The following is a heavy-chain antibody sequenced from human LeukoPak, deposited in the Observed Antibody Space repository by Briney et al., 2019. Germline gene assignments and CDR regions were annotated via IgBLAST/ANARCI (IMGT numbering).Heavy chain of an antibody. CDR1: GLTFSSNA. J-gene: IGHJ4*02. Sequence: WGSLRLSCAASGLTFSSNAMHWVRQAPGKGLEYVSGISSDGARTHYANSVKGRFTTSRDNAKNTIDLQMGSLRPEDTAVYYCARKGYGVNYFDYWGQGTLVTVSS. D-gene: IGHD2-8*01. CDR2: ISSDGART. V-gene: IGHV3-64*01. CDR3: ARKGYGVNYFDY.